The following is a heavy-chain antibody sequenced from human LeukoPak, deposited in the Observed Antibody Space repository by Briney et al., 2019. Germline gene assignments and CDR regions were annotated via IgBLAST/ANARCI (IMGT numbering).Heavy chain of an antibody. CDR1: GDSVSSNSAA. CDR2: TKYRCKWYN. CDR3: ASSGVHYYGSGNYYSFDY. Sequence: SQTLSLTCDISGDSVSSNSAAWNWIRQSPSTGLEWLGRTKYRCKWYNDYAVSVKSRLTINPDTSKNQFSLQLNSVTPEDTAVYYCASSGVHYYGSGNYYSFDYWGQGTLVTVSS. V-gene: IGHV6-1*01. J-gene: IGHJ4*02. D-gene: IGHD3-10*01.